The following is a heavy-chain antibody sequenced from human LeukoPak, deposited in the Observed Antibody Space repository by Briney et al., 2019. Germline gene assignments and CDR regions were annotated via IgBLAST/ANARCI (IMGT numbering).Heavy chain of an antibody. J-gene: IGHJ1*01. Sequence: QPGGSLRLSCAASGFTFSSYAMSWVRQAPGKGLEWVSAISGSGGSTYYADSVKGRFTISRDNSKNTLYLQMNSLRAEDTAVYYCAKVRVQYSSGWPEYFQHWGQGTLVTVSS. CDR3: AKVRVQYSSGWPEYFQH. D-gene: IGHD6-19*01. CDR2: ISGSGGST. V-gene: IGHV3-23*01. CDR1: GFTFSSYA.